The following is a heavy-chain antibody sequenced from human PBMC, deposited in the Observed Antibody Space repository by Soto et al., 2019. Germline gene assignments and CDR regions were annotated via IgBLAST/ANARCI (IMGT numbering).Heavy chain of an antibody. CDR3: ARDGSRVDY. J-gene: IGHJ4*02. Sequence: EVQLVESGGGLVQPGGSLRLSCAASGFTFSTYWMTWVRQAPGKGLEWVANIRQDGSEKYYVDSVKGRFTIYRDNGKNSLYLQMNSLGGEDTAVYYCARDGSRVDYWGQGSLVTVSS. CDR2: IRQDGSEK. V-gene: IGHV3-7*01. CDR1: GFTFSTYW. D-gene: IGHD3-10*01.